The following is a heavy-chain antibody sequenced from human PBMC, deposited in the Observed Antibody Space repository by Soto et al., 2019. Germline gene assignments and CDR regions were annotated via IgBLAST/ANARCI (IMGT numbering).Heavy chain of an antibody. CDR3: ARVGARLGNAFDI. CDR2: IWYDGSNK. Sequence: GGSLRLSCAASGFTFSSYGMHWVRQAPGKGLEWVAVIWYDGSNKYYADSVKGRFTISRDNSKNTLYLQMNSLRAEDTAVYYCARVGARLGNAFDIWGQGTMVTVSS. J-gene: IGHJ3*02. V-gene: IGHV3-33*01. CDR1: GFTFSSYG. D-gene: IGHD3-16*01.